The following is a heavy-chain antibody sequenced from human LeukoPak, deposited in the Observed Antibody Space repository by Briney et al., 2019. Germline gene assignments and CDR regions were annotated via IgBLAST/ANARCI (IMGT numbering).Heavy chain of an antibody. CDR1: GGTFSSYA. Sequence: GASVKVSCKASGGTFSSYAISWVRQAPGQGLEWMGRIIPILGIANYAQKFQGRVTITADESTSTAYMELSSLRSEDTAVYYCARVSYGDNWFDPWGQGTLVTVSS. CDR3: ARVSYGDNWFDP. D-gene: IGHD4-17*01. V-gene: IGHV1-69*04. J-gene: IGHJ5*02. CDR2: IIPILGIA.